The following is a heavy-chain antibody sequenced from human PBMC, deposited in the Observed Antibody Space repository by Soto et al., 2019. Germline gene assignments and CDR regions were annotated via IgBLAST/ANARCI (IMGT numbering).Heavy chain of an antibody. D-gene: IGHD2-8*01. J-gene: IGHJ5*02. CDR2: INPSGGST. V-gene: IGHV1-46*01. CDR1: GYTLTSYY. CDR3: SCTKWYGSPVFDP. Sequence: QVQLVQSGAEVKKPGASVKVSCKASGYTLTSYYMHWVRQAPGQGLEWMGIINPSGGSTSYAQKYQGRVTLTRDTSTITVYMELSSLQSEDTAGYYCSCTKWYGSPVFDPWGQGTLVTVSS.